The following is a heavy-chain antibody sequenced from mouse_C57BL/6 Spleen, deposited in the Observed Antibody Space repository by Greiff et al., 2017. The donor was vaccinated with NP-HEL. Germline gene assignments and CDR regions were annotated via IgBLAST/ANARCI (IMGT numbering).Heavy chain of an antibody. J-gene: IGHJ2*01. D-gene: IGHD3-1*01. Sequence: EVKLQESGPGLVKPSQSLSLTCSVTGYSITSGYYWNWIRQFPGNKLEWMGYISYDGSNNYNPSLKNRISITRDTSKNQFFLKLNSVTTEDTATYYCARVDGAYFDYWGQGTTLTVSS. V-gene: IGHV3-6*01. CDR3: ARVDGAYFDY. CDR2: ISYDGSN. CDR1: GYSITSGYY.